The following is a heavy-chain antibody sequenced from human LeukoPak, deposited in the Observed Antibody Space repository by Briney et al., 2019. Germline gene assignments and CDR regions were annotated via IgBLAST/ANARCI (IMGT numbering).Heavy chain of an antibody. D-gene: IGHD3-9*01. V-gene: IGHV3-21*01. J-gene: IGHJ3*02. Sequence: GGSLCLSRAASGFTFSSYSMNWVRQAPGKGLEWVSSISSSGTYVYCADSVKGRFTISRDNAKNSLSLQMNSLRADDAAVYYCARASSKQLAGYLPDGFDIWGQGTMVTVSS. CDR1: GFTFSSYS. CDR3: ARASSKQLAGYLPDGFDI. CDR2: ISSSGTYV.